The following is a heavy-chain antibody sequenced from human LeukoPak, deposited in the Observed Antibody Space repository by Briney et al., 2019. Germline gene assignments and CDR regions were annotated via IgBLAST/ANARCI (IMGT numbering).Heavy chain of an antibody. CDR1: GSISGYY. CDR2: IYTSGST. V-gene: IGHV4-4*09. D-gene: IGHD2-2*01. CDR3: ARQKCTSASCLTKNAFDI. Sequence: SETLSLTCTVSGSISGYYWSWIRQPPGKGLEWIGYIYTSGSTNSNPSLVSRVTISVDTSKNQFSLDLSSVTAADTAVYYCARQKCTSASCLTKNAFDIWGQGTMVTVSS. J-gene: IGHJ3*02.